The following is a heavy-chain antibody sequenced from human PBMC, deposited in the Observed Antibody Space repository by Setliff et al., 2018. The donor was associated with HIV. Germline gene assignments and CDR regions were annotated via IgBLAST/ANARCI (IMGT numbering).Heavy chain of an antibody. CDR3: ARDPHYFDRSGYYSYFYFDF. CDR2: IYHSGST. D-gene: IGHD3-22*01. CDR1: GYSIRSGYY. Sequence: SETLSLTCAVSGYSIRSGYYWGWIRQPPGKGLEWIGSIYHSGSTYYNPSLQSRVTMAVDTSKNQLSLKLTSMTAADTAVYYCARDPHYFDRSGYYSYFYFDFWGQGTLVTVSS. V-gene: IGHV4-38-2*02. J-gene: IGHJ4*02.